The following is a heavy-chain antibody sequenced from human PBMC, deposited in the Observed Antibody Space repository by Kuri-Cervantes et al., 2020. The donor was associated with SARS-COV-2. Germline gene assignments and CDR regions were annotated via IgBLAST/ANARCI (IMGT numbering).Heavy chain of an antibody. Sequence: LRLSCTVSGGSISSGDYYWSWIRQPPGKGLEWIGYIYYSGSTYYNPSLRSRVTISVDTSKNQFSLKLSSVTAADTAVYYCARGKRITIFGVVITDHSFDYWGQGTLVTVSS. V-gene: IGHV4-30-4*01. CDR2: IYYSGST. CDR3: ARGKRITIFGVVITDHSFDY. CDR1: GGSISSGDYY. D-gene: IGHD3-3*01. J-gene: IGHJ4*02.